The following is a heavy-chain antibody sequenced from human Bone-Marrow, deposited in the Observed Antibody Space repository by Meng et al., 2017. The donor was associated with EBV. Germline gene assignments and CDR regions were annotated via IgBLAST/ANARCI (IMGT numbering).Heavy chain of an antibody. CDR2: MNHSGST. J-gene: IGHJ4*02. Sequence: QVQLQQWGAGLLKPSETLSLTCAVYGGSFSGYYWSWIRQPPGKGLEWIGEMNHSGSTNYNPSLKSRVTISVDTSKNQFSLKVTSVTAADSAVYFCAKNYYSSGSYYNGLWAFDIWGQGTLVTVSS. CDR1: GGSFSGYY. CDR3: AKNYYSSGSYYNGLWAFDI. D-gene: IGHD3-10*01. V-gene: IGHV4-34*01.